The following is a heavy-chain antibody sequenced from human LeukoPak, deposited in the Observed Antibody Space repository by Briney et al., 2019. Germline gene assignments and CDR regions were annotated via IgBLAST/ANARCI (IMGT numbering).Heavy chain of an antibody. Sequence: SETLSLTCIVSGGSIGTYYWSWIRQSPGEGLEWIGYIYVTGSPRYNPYLQSRVTISVDTSRNQFFLKMSSVTAADTAVYYCARHIGGGIEDMDVWGTGTKVTVSS. D-gene: IGHD3-16*02. CDR2: IYVTGSP. J-gene: IGHJ6*03. CDR1: GGSIGTYY. V-gene: IGHV4-59*08. CDR3: ARHIGGGIEDMDV.